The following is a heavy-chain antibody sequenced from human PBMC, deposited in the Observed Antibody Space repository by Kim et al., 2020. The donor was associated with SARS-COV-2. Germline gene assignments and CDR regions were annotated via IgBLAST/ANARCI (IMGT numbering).Heavy chain of an antibody. J-gene: IGHJ6*02. D-gene: IGHD6-13*01. CDR3: ARHWGGGIAAAGFFDGMDV. V-gene: IGHV4-39*01. Sequence: RVTISVDTSKNQFSLKLSSVTAADTAVYYCARHWGGGIAAAGFFDGMDVWGQGTTVTVSS.